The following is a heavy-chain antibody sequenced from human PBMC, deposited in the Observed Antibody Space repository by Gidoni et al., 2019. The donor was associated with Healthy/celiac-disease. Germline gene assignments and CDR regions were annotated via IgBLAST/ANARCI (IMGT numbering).Heavy chain of an antibody. Sequence: QVQLVQSGAEVKKPGASVKVSCKASGYTFTGYYMHWVRQAPGQGLEWMGWIHPNSGGTNYAQKFQGRVTMTRDTSISTADMELSRLRSDDTAVYYCARDTYPRGQLPSIYYYYYGMDVWGQGTTVTVSS. CDR3: ARDTYPRGQLPSIYYYYYGMDV. J-gene: IGHJ6*02. V-gene: IGHV1-2*02. CDR2: IHPNSGGT. D-gene: IGHD2-2*01. CDR1: GYTFTGYY.